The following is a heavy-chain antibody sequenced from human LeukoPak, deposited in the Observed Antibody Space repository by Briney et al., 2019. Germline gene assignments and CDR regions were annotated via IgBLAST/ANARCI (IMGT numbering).Heavy chain of an antibody. CDR2: MHYSGST. Sequence: KPSETLSLTCTVSGVSISGSIYYWGWIRQPPGKGLEWIVTMHYSGSTYYNPSLKSRVTISVDTSKNQASLKLTSVIAADPAVYYCAKGPDFDYWGQGTLVTVSS. V-gene: IGHV4-39*01. CDR1: GVSISGSIYY. CDR3: AKGPDFDY. J-gene: IGHJ4*02.